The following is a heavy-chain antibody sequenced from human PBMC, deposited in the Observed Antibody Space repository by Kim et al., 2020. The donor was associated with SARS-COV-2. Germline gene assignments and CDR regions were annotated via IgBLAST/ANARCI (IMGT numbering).Heavy chain of an antibody. CDR2: ISYDGSNK. J-gene: IGHJ6*02. Sequence: GGSLRLSCAASGFTFSSYGMHWVRQAPGKGLEWVAVISYDGSNKYYADSVKGRFTISRDNSKNTLYLQMNSLRAEDTAVYYCAKALRTVTDDPYYYYGMDVWGQGTTVTVSS. D-gene: IGHD4-17*01. V-gene: IGHV3-30*18. CDR3: AKALRTVTDDPYYYYGMDV. CDR1: GFTFSSYG.